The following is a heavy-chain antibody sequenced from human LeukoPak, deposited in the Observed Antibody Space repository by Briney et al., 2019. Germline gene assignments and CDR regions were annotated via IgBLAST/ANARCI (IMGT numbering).Heavy chain of an antibody. CDR3: ARRLRTTLATLDY. Sequence: SETLSFTCTVSGGSISSSSYYWGWIRQPPGKGLEWIGSIYYSGSTYYNPSLKSRVTISVDTSKNQFSLKLSSVTAADTAVYYCARRLRTTLATLDYWGQGTLVTVSS. D-gene: IGHD4-23*01. CDR1: GGSISSSSYY. V-gene: IGHV4-39*01. CDR2: IYYSGST. J-gene: IGHJ4*02.